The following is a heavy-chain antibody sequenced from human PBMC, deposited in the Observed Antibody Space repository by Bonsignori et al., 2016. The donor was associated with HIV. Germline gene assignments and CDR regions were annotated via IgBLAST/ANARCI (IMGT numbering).Heavy chain of an antibody. V-gene: IGHV3-53*01. CDR3: ARTDNSLDY. CDR2: IYSGGST. D-gene: IGHD1-1*01. J-gene: IGHJ4*02. Sequence: VRQAPGKGLEWVSVIYSGGSTYYADSVKGRFTISRDNSKNTLYLQMNSLRAEDTAVYYCARTDNSLDYWGQGTLVTVSS.